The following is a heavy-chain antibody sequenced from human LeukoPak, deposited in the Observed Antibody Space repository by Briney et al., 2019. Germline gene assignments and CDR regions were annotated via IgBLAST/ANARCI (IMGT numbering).Heavy chain of an antibody. Sequence: GGSLRLSCGASGFTFSSYCMSWVRQAPGKGLEWVSAISGSGGTTYSADSVKGRFAISRDNSKNTVYLQMNSLRAEDTAVYYCARYYSGSYDYWGQGTLVTVSS. J-gene: IGHJ4*02. CDR1: GFTFSSYC. CDR2: ISGSGGTT. D-gene: IGHD1-26*01. CDR3: ARYYSGSYDY. V-gene: IGHV3-23*01.